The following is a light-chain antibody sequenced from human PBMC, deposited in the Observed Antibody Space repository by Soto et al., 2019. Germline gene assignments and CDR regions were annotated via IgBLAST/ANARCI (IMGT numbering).Light chain of an antibody. CDR1: SSNIGAGYD. CDR3: QSYDSSLSAHV. CDR2: GNN. J-gene: IGLJ1*01. Sequence: LTQPPSVSGAPGQRVTISCTGSSSNIGAGYDVHWYQQLPGAAPKLLIYGNNNRPSGVPDRFSGSKSGTSASLAITGLQAEDEADYYCQSYDSSLSAHVFGTGTKVTVL. V-gene: IGLV1-40*01.